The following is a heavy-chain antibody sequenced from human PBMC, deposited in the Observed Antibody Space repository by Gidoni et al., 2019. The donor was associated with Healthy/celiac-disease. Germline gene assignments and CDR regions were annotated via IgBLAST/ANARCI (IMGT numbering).Heavy chain of an antibody. D-gene: IGHD5-12*01. CDR1: GGSTSSSSYY. Sequence: QLQLQESGPGLVKPSETLSLTCTVSGGSTSSSSYYWGWIRQPPGKGLEWIGSIYYSGSTYYNPSLKSRVTISVDTSKNQFSLKLSSVTAADTAVYYCARDRLSGYDFDYWGQGTLVTVSS. J-gene: IGHJ4*02. V-gene: IGHV4-39*07. CDR3: ARDRLSGYDFDY. CDR2: IYYSGST.